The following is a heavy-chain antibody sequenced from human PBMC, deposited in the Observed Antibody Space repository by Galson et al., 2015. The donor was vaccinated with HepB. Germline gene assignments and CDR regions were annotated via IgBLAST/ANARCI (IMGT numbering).Heavy chain of an antibody. CDR3: AKMMGGAGAGAGVITN. CDR2: ITGSGGAT. V-gene: IGHV3-23*01. J-gene: IGHJ4*02. CDR1: GFTFSSYH. D-gene: IGHD2-21*01. Sequence: SLRLSCAASGFTFSSYHMGWVRQAPGKGLEWVSRITGSGGATYYTDSVKGRFTISRDYSQNTMYLQMNSLRAEDTAVYYCAKMMGGAGAGAGVITNWGQGTLVTVSS.